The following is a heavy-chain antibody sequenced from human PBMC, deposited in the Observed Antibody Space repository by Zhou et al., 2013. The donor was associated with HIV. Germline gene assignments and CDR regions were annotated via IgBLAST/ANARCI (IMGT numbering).Heavy chain of an antibody. CDR3: ARDQGPGRGKGLDY. CDR2: INPNNGGT. CDR1: GYTFTSYG. V-gene: IGHV1-18*01. Sequence: QVQLVQSGVEVKKPGASVKVSCKASGYTFTSYGISWVRQAPGQGLEWMGWINPNNGGTSYAQKFQDRATITRDTSTGVVYLGLIGLRSADTAVYFCARDQGPGRGKGLDYWGRGSLVTVSS. D-gene: IGHD3-16*01. J-gene: IGHJ4*02.